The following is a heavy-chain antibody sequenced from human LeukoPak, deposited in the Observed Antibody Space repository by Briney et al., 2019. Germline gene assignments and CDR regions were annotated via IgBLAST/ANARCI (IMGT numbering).Heavy chain of an antibody. V-gene: IGHV1-18*01. CDR2: ISAYNGNT. CDR1: GYTFSGYG. D-gene: IGHD3-22*01. CDR3: ARDLGDYYDSSGYYSDLDY. Sequence: ASVKVSCKASGYTFSGYGISWVRQAPGQGPEWMGWISAYNGNTHYAQKLQGRVTMTTDTSTSTAYMELRSLRSDDTAVYYCARDLGDYYDSSGYYSDLDYWGQGTLVTVSS. J-gene: IGHJ4*02.